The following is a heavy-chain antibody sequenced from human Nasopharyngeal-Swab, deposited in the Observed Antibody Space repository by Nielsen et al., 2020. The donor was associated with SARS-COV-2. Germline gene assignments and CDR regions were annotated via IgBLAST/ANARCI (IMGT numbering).Heavy chain of an antibody. CDR3: ASCHDYGGNGGASDI. CDR1: GFTVSSNY. J-gene: IGHJ3*02. Sequence: GESLKISCAASGFTVSSNYMSWVRQAPGKGLEWVSVIYSGGSTYYADSVKGRFTISRDNSKNTLYLQMNSLRAEDTAVYYCASCHDYGGNGGASDIWGQGTMVTVSS. D-gene: IGHD4-23*01. CDR2: IYSGGST. V-gene: IGHV3-53*01.